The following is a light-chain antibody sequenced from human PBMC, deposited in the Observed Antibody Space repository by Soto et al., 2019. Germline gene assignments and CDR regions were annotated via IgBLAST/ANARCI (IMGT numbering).Light chain of an antibody. Sequence: DIVMTQSPDSLAVSLGERATINCKSSQSILYSSKIKKYLPWNQKKPRHPPKLLIYWESTRESGVPDRFSGSGSGTDFTLTISSLQAEDVAVYYCQQHYTNPYTFGPGTKMDIK. CDR3: QQHYTNPYT. V-gene: IGKV4-1*01. CDR1: QSILYSSKIKKY. J-gene: IGKJ3*01. CDR2: WES.